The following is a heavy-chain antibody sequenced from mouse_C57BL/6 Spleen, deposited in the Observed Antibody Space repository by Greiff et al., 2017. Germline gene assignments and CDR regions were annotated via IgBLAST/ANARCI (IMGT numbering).Heavy chain of an antibody. Sequence: QVQLQQSGPGLVQPSQSLSITCTVSGFSLTSYGVHWVRQSPGKGLEWLGVIWSGGSTDYNAAFISRLSISKDNSKSQVFFKMISLQADDTAIYYCARKGYDYDRYFDVWGTGTTVTVSS. V-gene: IGHV2-2*01. CDR2: IWSGGST. CDR1: GFSLTSYG. J-gene: IGHJ1*03. CDR3: ARKGYDYDRYFDV. D-gene: IGHD2-4*01.